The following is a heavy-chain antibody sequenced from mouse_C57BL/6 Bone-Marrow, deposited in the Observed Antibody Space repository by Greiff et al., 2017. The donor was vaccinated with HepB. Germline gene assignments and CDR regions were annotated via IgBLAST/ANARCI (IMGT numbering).Heavy chain of an antibody. CDR3: ARKRTGVVASRGYFDV. D-gene: IGHD1-1*01. CDR2: IYPSDSET. CDR1: GYTFTSYW. J-gene: IGHJ1*03. V-gene: IGHV1-61*01. Sequence: QVQLKQPGAELVRPGSSVKLSCKASGYTFTSYWMDWVKQRPGQGLEWIGNIYPSDSETHYNQKFKDKATLTVDKSSSTAYMQLSSLTSEDSAVYYCARKRTGVVASRGYFDVWGTGTTVTVSS.